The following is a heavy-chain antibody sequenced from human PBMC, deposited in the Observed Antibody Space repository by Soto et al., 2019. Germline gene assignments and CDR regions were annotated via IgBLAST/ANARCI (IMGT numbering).Heavy chain of an antibody. V-gene: IGHV4-30-4*01. CDR3: AGFGVGDRDDK. J-gene: IGHJ4*02. D-gene: IGHD2-8*01. Sequence: TLSLPCSVSGSYITSGDYHWTWIRQAPGKGLEWIGYISHSETTYYSPALKNRIIISSDFSMNQFSLRLNSVTAADTAVYFCAGFGVGDRDDKWGQGTLVTVSS. CDR1: GSYITSGDYH. CDR2: ISHSETT.